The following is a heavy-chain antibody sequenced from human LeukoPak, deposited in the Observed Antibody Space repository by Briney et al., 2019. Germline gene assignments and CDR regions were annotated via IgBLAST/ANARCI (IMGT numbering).Heavy chain of an antibody. CDR2: IYSGGTT. J-gene: IGHJ4*02. D-gene: IGHD3-22*01. CDR3: ATLPYYYDSSGSYYFDY. Sequence: GGSLRLSCEASGFTVSSNYISWVRQAPGKGLEWVSVIYSGGTTYYADSVKGRFTISRDNSKNTLYLQMNSLRVEDTAVYYCATLPYYYDSSGSYYFDYWGQGTLVTVSS. CDR1: GFTVSSNY. V-gene: IGHV3-53*05.